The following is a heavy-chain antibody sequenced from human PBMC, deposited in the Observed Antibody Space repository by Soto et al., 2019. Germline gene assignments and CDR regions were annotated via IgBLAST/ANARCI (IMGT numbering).Heavy chain of an antibody. CDR3: ARWSNYYDSSGYRNFDY. CDR1: GFTVSSNY. V-gene: IGHV3-66*01. J-gene: IGHJ4*02. CDR2: IYSGGST. D-gene: IGHD3-22*01. Sequence: GGSLRLSCAASGFTVSSNYMSWVRQAPGKGLEWVSVIYSGGSTYYADSVKGRFTISRDNSKNTLYLQMNSLRAEDTAVYYCARWSNYYDSSGYRNFDYWGQGTLVTVSS.